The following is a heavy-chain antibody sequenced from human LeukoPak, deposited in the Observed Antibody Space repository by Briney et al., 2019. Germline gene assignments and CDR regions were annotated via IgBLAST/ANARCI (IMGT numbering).Heavy chain of an antibody. CDR3: ARAAEDISGYYLLPNFDY. Sequence: GGSLRLSCAASGFTFSSYAMHWVRQAPGKGLEWVAVISYDGSNKYYADSVKGRLTISRDNSKNTLYPQMNSLRAEDTAVYYCARAAEDISGYYLLPNFDYWGQGTLVTVSS. D-gene: IGHD3-22*01. CDR1: GFTFSSYA. CDR2: ISYDGSNK. J-gene: IGHJ4*02. V-gene: IGHV3-30-3*01.